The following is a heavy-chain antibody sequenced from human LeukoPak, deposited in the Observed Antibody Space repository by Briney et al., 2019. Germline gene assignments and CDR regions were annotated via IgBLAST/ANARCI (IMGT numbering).Heavy chain of an antibody. V-gene: IGHV3-23*01. CDR2: IDASGSDT. J-gene: IGHJ4*02. Sequence: GSLRLSCEVSEFPFSVYAMAWVCQAPGQGLEWVSAIDASGSDTYYTDSVKGRFTISRDNSKNTVYLQMNSLRVEDTAVYYCADYRKPQGLDYWGQGTLVTVSS. CDR1: EFPFSVYA. CDR3: ADYRKPQGLDY. D-gene: IGHD1-14*01.